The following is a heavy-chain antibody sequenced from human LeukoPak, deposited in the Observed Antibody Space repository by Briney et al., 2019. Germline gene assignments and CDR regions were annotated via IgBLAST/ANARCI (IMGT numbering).Heavy chain of an antibody. D-gene: IGHD3-22*01. Sequence: PSETLSLTCAVYGGSFSGYYWSWIRQPPGKGLEWIGEINHSGSTNYNPSLKSRLTISVDTSKNQFSLNLSSVTAADTAVYYCALSFVSYEVSDYPPYGGQGTLVTVS. CDR1: GGSFSGYY. V-gene: IGHV4-34*01. CDR2: INHSGST. CDR3: ALSFVSYEVSDYPPY. J-gene: IGHJ1*01.